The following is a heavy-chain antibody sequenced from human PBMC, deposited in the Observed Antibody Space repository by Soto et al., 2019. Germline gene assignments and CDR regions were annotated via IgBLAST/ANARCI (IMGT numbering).Heavy chain of an antibody. CDR2: IYYSGST. CDR1: GGSISSYY. J-gene: IGHJ4*02. CDR3: ARLRILAYCGGDCLTYYFDY. Sequence: SETLSLTCTVSGGSISSYYWSWIRQPPGKGLEWIGYIYYSGSTNYNPSLKSRVTISVDTSKNQFSLKLSSVTAADTAVYYCARLRILAYCGGDCLTYYFDYWGQGTLVTXSS. V-gene: IGHV4-59*08. D-gene: IGHD2-21*01.